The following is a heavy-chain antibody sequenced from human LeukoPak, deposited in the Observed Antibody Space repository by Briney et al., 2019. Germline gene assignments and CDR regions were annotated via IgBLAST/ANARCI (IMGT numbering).Heavy chain of an antibody. V-gene: IGHV3-48*02. D-gene: IGHD3-10*01. CDR3: ARDLDDSGSYHDY. J-gene: IGHJ4*02. CDR2: ISSSSSPI. CDR1: GFTFSSYN. Sequence: GGSLRLSCAASGFTFSSYNMNWVRQAPGKGLEWVSYISSSSSPIYYADSVRGRSTVSRDNAKKSLYLQMNSLRDEDTAVYYCARDLDDSGSYHDYWGQGTLVTVSA.